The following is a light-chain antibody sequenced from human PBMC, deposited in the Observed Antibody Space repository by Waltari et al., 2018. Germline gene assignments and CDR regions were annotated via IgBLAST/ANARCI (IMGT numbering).Light chain of an antibody. J-gene: IGLJ2*01. Sequence: QSALTQPASLSGPPGQSITISCTGTSSDVGSYNLVSWYHQHPGKTPKLMSYEGTKRPSGVSNRVSGSKCGNTASLTISGLQAEDEAHYCCCSYAGGRPHVVFGGGTQLTVL. V-gene: IGLV2-23*01. CDR1: SSDVGSYNL. CDR2: EGT. CDR3: CSYAGGRPHVV.